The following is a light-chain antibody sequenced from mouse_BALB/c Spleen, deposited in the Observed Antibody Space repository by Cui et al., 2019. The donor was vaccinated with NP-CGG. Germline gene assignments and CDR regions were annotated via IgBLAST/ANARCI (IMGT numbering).Light chain of an antibody. Sequence: QAVVTPESALTTSPCGTVLLTCRSSTWAVTTSNYANWVQEKPDHLFTGRMGGTSNRGSGVPVRFSGSLMGDKAALTITGAQTEDDAMYFWALWYSTHWIFGSGTKVTVL. CDR2: GTS. V-gene: IGLV2*02. J-gene: IGLJ3*01. CDR1: TWAVTTSNY. CDR3: ALWYSTHWI.